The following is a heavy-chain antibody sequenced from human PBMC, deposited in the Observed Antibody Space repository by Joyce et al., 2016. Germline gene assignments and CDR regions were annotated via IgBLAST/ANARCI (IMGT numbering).Heavy chain of an antibody. CDR3: AQTYGDYSSPFDY. J-gene: IGHJ4*02. CDR1: GFSLSTSGMS. CDR2: IDWDDDK. V-gene: IGHV2-70*15. D-gene: IGHD4-17*01. Sequence: QVTLRESGPALVKPTQTLTLTCTFSGFSLSTSGMSVSWIRQHPGKALEWLARIDWDDDKYYSKSLKTRLTISKDTSRNQVVLTLTNMDPVDTATYFCAQTYGDYSSPFDYWGRGTLVTVSS.